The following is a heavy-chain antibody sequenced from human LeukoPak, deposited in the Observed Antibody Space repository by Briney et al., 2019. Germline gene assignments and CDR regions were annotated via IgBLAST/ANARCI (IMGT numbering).Heavy chain of an antibody. J-gene: IGHJ5*02. CDR1: GGTFSSYA. Sequence: SVTVSCTASGGTFSSYAISWVRQAPGQGLEWMGRIIPTFGIANYAQKFQGRVTITADKSTSTAYMELSSLRSEDTAVYYCARDYYDSSGYYQEAHWFDPWGQRTLVTVSS. V-gene: IGHV1-69*04. D-gene: IGHD3-22*01. CDR2: IIPTFGIA. CDR3: ARDYYDSSGYYQEAHWFDP.